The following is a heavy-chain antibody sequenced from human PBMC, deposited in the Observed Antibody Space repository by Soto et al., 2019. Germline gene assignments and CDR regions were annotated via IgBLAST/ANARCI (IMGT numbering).Heavy chain of an antibody. CDR3: AKAGNRLFWYFDL. J-gene: IGHJ2*01. CDR2: IRGSGVST. D-gene: IGHD1-1*01. Sequence: EVQLLESGGGLVQPVGSLRLSCAASGFTFSSYAMTWVRQAPGKGLEWVSGIRGSGVSTFYADSVKGRFTISRDNAKDTLFLQINSLRAEDTAVYYCAKAGNRLFWYFDLWGRGTLVTVSS. CDR1: GFTFSSYA. V-gene: IGHV3-23*01.